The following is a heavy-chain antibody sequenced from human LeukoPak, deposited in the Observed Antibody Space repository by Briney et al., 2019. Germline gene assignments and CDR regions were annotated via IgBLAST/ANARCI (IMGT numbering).Heavy chain of an antibody. V-gene: IGHV3-53*01. Sequence: GGSLRLSCAVSGITVSGKHMSWVRQAPGKGPEWVSITYGGGSTFFADSVKGRFTTSRDNSKNTVYLQMNTLRAEDTAVYYCARTSDYRFECWGQGTLVTVSS. CDR1: GITVSGKH. CDR2: TYGGGST. D-gene: IGHD3-9*01. J-gene: IGHJ4*02. CDR3: ARTSDYRFEC.